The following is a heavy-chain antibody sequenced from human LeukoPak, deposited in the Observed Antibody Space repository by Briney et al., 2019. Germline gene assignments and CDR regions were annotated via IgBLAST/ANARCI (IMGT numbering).Heavy chain of an antibody. Sequence: SQTLSLTCAISGDSVSTNSAGWNWIRQSPSRGLEWLERTYYRSEWYYDYAVSVRGRITTNLDTSKNQFSLQLNSVTPEDTAVYYCARGWLSGGGMDVWGQGTTVTVSS. D-gene: IGHD5-12*01. CDR2: TYYRSEWYY. J-gene: IGHJ6*02. CDR1: GDSVSTNSAG. CDR3: ARGWLSGGGMDV. V-gene: IGHV6-1*01.